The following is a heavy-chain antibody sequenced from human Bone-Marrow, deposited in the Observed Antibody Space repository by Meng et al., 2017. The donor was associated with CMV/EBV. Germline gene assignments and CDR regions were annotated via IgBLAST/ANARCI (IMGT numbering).Heavy chain of an antibody. J-gene: IGHJ6*02. Sequence: ASVKVSCKASGYTFTYRYLHWVRQAPGQALEWMGWINPNSGGTNYAQKFQGRVTMTRDTSISTAYMELSRLRSDDTAVYYCARGGAVAGTLRYYGMDVWGQGTTVTVSS. CDR3: ARGGAVAGTLRYYGMDV. D-gene: IGHD6-19*01. CDR1: GYTFTYRY. CDR2: INPNSGGT. V-gene: IGHV1-2*02.